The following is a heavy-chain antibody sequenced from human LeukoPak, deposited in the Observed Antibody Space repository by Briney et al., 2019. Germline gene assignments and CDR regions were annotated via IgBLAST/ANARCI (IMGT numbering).Heavy chain of an antibody. Sequence: PGGSLRLSCVASGFTFSNHWMHWVRQSPGKGLVWVSRIKGDGSSISHADSVTGRFTISRDNAKNTLYLQMNNLRAEGTGVYYCVRDGVGAPPFDYWGEGILVTVSS. J-gene: IGHJ4*02. CDR1: GFTFSNHW. D-gene: IGHD1-26*01. V-gene: IGHV3-74*01. CDR2: IKGDGSSI. CDR3: VRDGVGAPPFDY.